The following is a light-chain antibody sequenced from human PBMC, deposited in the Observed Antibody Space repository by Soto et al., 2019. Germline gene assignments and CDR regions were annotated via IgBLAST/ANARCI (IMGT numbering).Light chain of an antibody. CDR2: DVS. Sequence: QSALTQPASVSGSPGQSIAISCTGTSSDVSGYNYVSWYQQHPGKAPNLMIYDVSKRPSGVSNRFSGSKSGNTASLTISGLQAEDEADYYCSSYTSRSTLYVFGTGTKVTVL. V-gene: IGLV2-14*01. CDR1: SSDVSGYNY. J-gene: IGLJ1*01. CDR3: SSYTSRSTLYV.